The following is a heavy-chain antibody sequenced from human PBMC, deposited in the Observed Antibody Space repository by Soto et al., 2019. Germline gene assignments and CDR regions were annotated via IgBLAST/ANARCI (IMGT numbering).Heavy chain of an antibody. CDR2: ISSDESST. CDR3: ARVEYCDSTSCFSYFDL. CDR1: GFTFNSYW. Sequence: EVQLVESGGGLVQPGGSLRLSCAASGFTFNSYWMHWVRQAPGKGLVWVSRISSDESSTTYADSVKGRFTISRDNDKHMLYLQMNSLRAEDTAVYFCARVEYCDSTSCFSYFDLWGRGTLVTVSS. D-gene: IGHD2-2*01. V-gene: IGHV3-74*01. J-gene: IGHJ2*01.